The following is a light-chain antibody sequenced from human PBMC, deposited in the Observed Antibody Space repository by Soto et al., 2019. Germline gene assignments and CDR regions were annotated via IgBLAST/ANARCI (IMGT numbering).Light chain of an antibody. V-gene: IGKV3-15*01. CDR3: QQYGSSGT. CDR2: GAS. Sequence: EIVMTQSPATLSVSPGERATLSCRASQSVSIDLAWYQQTPGQAPRLLIYGASTRATGIPVRFSGSGSGTDLTLTISRLEPEDFAVYYCQQYGSSGTFGQGTKVDIK. CDR1: QSVSID. J-gene: IGKJ1*01.